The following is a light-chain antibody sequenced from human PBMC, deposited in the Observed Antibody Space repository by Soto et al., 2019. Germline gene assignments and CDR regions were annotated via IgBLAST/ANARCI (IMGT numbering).Light chain of an antibody. Sequence: QSVLTQPASVSGSPGQSITISCSGTSNDVGFYNLVSWYQQYPDKVPKLMIFEGGKRPAGASNRFSGSKSGNTASLTISGLQAGDEADYYCFSYSTSGTYVFGTGTKVTVL. CDR3: FSYSTSGTYV. V-gene: IGLV2-23*01. CDR2: EGG. CDR1: SNDVGFYNL. J-gene: IGLJ1*01.